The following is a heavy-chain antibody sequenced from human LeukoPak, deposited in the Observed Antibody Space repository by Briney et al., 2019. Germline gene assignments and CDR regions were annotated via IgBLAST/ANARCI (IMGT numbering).Heavy chain of an antibody. V-gene: IGHV3-53*01. Sequence: PGWSLRLSCAASGFTVSSNYMSWVRQAPGKGLEWVSVIYSGGSTYYADSVKGRFTISRDNSKNTLYLQMNSLRAEDTAVYYCASSVGDYSNSYFDYWGQGTLVTVSS. CDR1: GFTVSSNY. CDR3: ASSVGDYSNSYFDY. D-gene: IGHD4-11*01. CDR2: IYSGGST. J-gene: IGHJ4*02.